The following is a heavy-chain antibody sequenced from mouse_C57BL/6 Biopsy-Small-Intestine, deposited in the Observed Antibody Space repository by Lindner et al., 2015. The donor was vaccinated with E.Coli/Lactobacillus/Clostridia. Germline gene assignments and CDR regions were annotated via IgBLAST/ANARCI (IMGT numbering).Heavy chain of an antibody. CDR2: IDPEDGET. Sequence: VQLQESGAELVKPGASVKLSCTASGFNIKDYYIHWVKQRTAQGLEWIGRIDPEDGETQYDPKFQGRATMTTDTSSNTAYLYLSSLTSEDTAVYYCTRRGYYGNSCFSYWGRGTLVTVSA. J-gene: IGHJ3*01. CDR3: TRRGYYGNSCFSY. V-gene: IGHV14-2*01. D-gene: IGHD2-1*01. CDR1: GFNIKDYY.